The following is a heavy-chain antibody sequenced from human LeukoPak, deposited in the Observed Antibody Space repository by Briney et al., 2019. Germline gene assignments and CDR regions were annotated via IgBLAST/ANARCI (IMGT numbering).Heavy chain of an antibody. J-gene: IGHJ5*02. CDR1: GGSFSGYY. V-gene: IGHV4-34*01. D-gene: IGHD3-10*01. Sequence: SETLSLTCAVYGGSFSGYYWSWIRQPPGKGLEWIGEINHSGSTNCNPSLKSRVTISVDTSKNQFSLKLSSVTAADTAVYYCARGRVLLWFGERNWFDPWGQGTLVTVSS. CDR2: INHSGST. CDR3: ARGRVLLWFGERNWFDP.